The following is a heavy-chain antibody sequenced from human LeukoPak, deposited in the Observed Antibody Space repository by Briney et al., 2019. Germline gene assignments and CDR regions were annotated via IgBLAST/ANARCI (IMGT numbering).Heavy chain of an antibody. CDR2: ISYDGSNK. Sequence: GRSLRLSRAASGFTFSSYGMHWVRQAPVKGLEWVALISYDGSNKYYSDSVKGRFTISRDNSKNTLYLQMNSLRPEDTAVYYCAKGRYTGSSFFDYWGQGTLVTVSS. J-gene: IGHJ4*02. CDR1: GFTFSSYG. V-gene: IGHV3-30*18. D-gene: IGHD3-10*01. CDR3: AKGRYTGSSFFDY.